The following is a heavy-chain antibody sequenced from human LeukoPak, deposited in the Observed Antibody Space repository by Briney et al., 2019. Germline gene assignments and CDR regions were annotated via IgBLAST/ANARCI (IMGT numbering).Heavy chain of an antibody. CDR2: ISGSGGST. Sequence: GGSLRLSSAASGFTFSSYAMSWVRQAPGKGLEWVSAISGSGGSTYYTDSVKGRFTISRDNSKNTLYLQMNSLRAEDTAVYYCAKDQRVAGPFDYWGQGTLVTVSS. D-gene: IGHD6-19*01. V-gene: IGHV3-23*01. J-gene: IGHJ4*02. CDR1: GFTFSSYA. CDR3: AKDQRVAGPFDY.